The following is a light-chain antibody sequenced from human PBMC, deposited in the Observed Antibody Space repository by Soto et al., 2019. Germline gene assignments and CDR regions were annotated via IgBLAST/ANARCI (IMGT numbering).Light chain of an antibody. CDR2: WAS. V-gene: IGKV4-1*01. Sequence: DIVMTQSPDSLAVSLGERATINCKSSQSVLYSSNNKNYLAWYQQKPGQPPKLLIYWASTRESGVPDRFSGSGSGTDFTLTISRLPAEDVAVYYCQQYYSTPLTFGGGTKVEIK. CDR1: QSVLYSSNNKNY. CDR3: QQYYSTPLT. J-gene: IGKJ4*01.